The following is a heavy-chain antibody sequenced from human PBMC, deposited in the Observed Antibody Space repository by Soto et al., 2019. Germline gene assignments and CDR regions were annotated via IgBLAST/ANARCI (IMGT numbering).Heavy chain of an antibody. V-gene: IGHV1-18*01. CDR2: ISLYSDGT. Sequence: GXSXKVSFKTAGYTXCNYGIPWVRQAPGQPLEWLGWISLYSDGTNYAQKFQGRVSITTDTSKTTAYMELRSLRSDDTDVYYCARVVPGAEAWFGPWGQGTLATVSS. D-gene: IGHD2-2*01. J-gene: IGHJ5*02. CDR3: ARVVPGAEAWFGP. CDR1: GYTXCNYG.